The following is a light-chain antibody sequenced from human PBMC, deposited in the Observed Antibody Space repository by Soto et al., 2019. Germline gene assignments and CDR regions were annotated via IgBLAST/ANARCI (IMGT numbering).Light chain of an antibody. CDR2: GNN. Sequence: QSVLTQPPSVSGAPGQRVTISCTGSSSNIGAGYDVHWYQQLPGTAPKLLIYGNNNRPSGVPDRFSGSKSGTSASLAITGLQAEDEADYYCQAHDSSLSGWVFGGGTKVTVL. CDR1: SSNIGAGYD. CDR3: QAHDSSLSGWV. J-gene: IGLJ3*02. V-gene: IGLV1-40*01.